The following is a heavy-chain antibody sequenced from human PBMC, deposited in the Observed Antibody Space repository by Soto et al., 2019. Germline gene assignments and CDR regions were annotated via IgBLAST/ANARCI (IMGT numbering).Heavy chain of an antibody. D-gene: IGHD3-16*01. CDR1: GFTFSSYA. CDR2: ISGSGGST. Sequence: PGGSLRLSCAASGFTFSSYAMSWVRQAPGKGLEWVSAISGSGGSTYYADSVKGRFTISRDNSKNTLYLQMNSLRAEDTAVYYCAKAGGFSSTSQDFDYWGQGTLVTVSS. J-gene: IGHJ4*02. CDR3: AKAGGFSSTSQDFDY. V-gene: IGHV3-23*01.